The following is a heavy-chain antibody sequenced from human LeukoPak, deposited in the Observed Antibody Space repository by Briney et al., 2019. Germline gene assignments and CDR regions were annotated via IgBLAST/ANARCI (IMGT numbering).Heavy chain of an antibody. CDR2: VSYDGGKK. J-gene: IGHJ1*01. CDR3: AKPAYCGGDCYSSPFQH. Sequence: GGSLRLSCAASGFTFSSSGMHWVRQAPGKGLEWVAFVSYDGGKKYYADSVKGRFTISRDNSKNTLYLQMNSLRAEDTAVYYCAKPAYCGGDCYSSPFQHWGQGTLVTVSS. D-gene: IGHD2-21*02. V-gene: IGHV3-30*18. CDR1: GFTFSSSG.